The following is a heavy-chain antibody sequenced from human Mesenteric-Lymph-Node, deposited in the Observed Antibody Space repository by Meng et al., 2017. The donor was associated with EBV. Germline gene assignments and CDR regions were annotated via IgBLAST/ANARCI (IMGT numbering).Heavy chain of an antibody. CDR3: VRGGGYYFDY. J-gene: IGHJ4*02. V-gene: IGHV3-74*01. Sequence: EGQLVESGGGLFQPGGSLSLSCAASGFTFSSYCMHWVRQAPGKGLVWVSRIKSDGSSTNYADSVKGRFTISRDNAKNTLYLQMNSLRAEDMAVYYCVRGGGYYFDYWGQGTLVTVSS. CDR1: GFTFSSYC. D-gene: IGHD3-16*01. CDR2: IKSDGSST.